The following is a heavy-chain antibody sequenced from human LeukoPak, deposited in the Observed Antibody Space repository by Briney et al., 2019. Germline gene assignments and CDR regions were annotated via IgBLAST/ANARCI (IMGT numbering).Heavy chain of an antibody. CDR2: ISGDGVTT. J-gene: IGHJ1*01. CDR1: GFTFDYYA. V-gene: IGHV3-43*02. Sequence: QPGGSLRLSCSASEFTYASGFTFDYYAIHWVRQAPGKGLEWVSLISGDGVTTYYADSVKGRFTISRDNSENSLYLHMIRLRTEDTAFYYCAKGDAYCGGDCDPLPYFHHWGQGTLVTVS. D-gene: IGHD2-21*02. CDR3: AKGDAYCGGDCDPLPYFHH.